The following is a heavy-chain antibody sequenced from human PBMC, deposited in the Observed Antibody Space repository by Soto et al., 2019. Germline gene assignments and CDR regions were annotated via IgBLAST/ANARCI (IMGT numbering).Heavy chain of an antibody. D-gene: IGHD3-22*01. CDR3: ARERVYYYDHSGYYDFEY. CDR1: GFTFSNYA. V-gene: IGHV3-30-3*01. CDR2: VSYDGSKQ. Sequence: QVQRVESGGGVVQPGRSLRVSCAASGFTFSNYAMHWVRQAPGKGLEWVAVVSYDGSKQFYADSVEGRFTISRDSSKSTLCLHTDNLRDEDTAVYYCARERVYYYDHSGYYDFEYWVQGTLVTVSA. J-gene: IGHJ4*02.